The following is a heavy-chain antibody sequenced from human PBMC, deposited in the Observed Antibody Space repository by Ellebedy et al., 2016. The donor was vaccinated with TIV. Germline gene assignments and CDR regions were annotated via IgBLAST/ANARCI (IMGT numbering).Heavy chain of an antibody. V-gene: IGHV4-34*01. D-gene: IGHD2-2*02. Sequence: SETLSLTXAVYGGSFSGYYWSWIRQPPGKGLEWIGEINHSGSTNYNPSLKSRVTISVDTSKNQFSLKLSSVTAADTAVYYCAREYCSSTSCYTVDYYMDVWGKGTTVTVSS. J-gene: IGHJ6*03. CDR3: AREYCSSTSCYTVDYYMDV. CDR2: INHSGST. CDR1: GGSFSGYY.